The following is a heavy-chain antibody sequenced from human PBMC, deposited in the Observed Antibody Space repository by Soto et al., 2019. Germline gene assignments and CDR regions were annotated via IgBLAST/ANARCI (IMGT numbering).Heavy chain of an antibody. V-gene: IGHV1-2*02. CDR1: GYTFTGYD. CDR3: ARAYFYDFWSGSLDY. J-gene: IGHJ4*02. CDR2: INPNSGGT. Sequence: ASVKVSCKASGYTFTGYDIHWVRQAPGQGLEWMGWINPNSGGTNYAQKFQGRVTMTRDTSISTAYMELSRLRSDDTAVYYCARAYFYDFWSGSLDYWGQGTLVTVSS. D-gene: IGHD3-3*01.